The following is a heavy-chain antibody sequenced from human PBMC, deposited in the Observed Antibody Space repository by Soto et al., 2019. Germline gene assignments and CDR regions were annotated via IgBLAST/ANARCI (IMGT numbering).Heavy chain of an antibody. J-gene: IGHJ4*02. CDR1: GYTFTSYG. Sequence: GASVKVSCKASGYTFTSYGISWVRQAPGQGLEWMGWISAYNGNTNYAQKLQGRVTMTTDTSTSTAYMELRSLRSDDTAVYYCARNRVDYDFWSGYYPPPLTPPFDYWGQGTLVTVSS. V-gene: IGHV1-18*01. CDR3: ARNRVDYDFWSGYYPPPLTPPFDY. CDR2: ISAYNGNT. D-gene: IGHD3-3*01.